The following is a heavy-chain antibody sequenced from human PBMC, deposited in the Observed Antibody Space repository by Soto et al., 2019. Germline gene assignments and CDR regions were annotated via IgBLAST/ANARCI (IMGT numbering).Heavy chain of an antibody. Sequence: SETLSLTCTVSGDSISSYYWTWIRQPAGKGLGWIGRIYSSGSTNYNPSLKSRVTMSVDTSKNQFSLKLSSVTAADTAVYYCARDEQQWRGFDCWGQGTLVTVSS. V-gene: IGHV4-4*07. CDR2: IYSSGST. CDR1: GDSISSYY. D-gene: IGHD6-19*01. J-gene: IGHJ4*02. CDR3: ARDEQQWRGFDC.